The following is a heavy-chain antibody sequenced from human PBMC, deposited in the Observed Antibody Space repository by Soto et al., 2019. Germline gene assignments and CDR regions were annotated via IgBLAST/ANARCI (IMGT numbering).Heavy chain of an antibody. CDR3: ARERNQMISAGMGV. V-gene: IGHV1-2*02. CDR1: GYTFTGYY. J-gene: IGHJ6*02. CDR2: INPETGGT. D-gene: IGHD2-2*01. Sequence: QVQLVQSGADVKTPGASVRVSCKASGYTFTGYYVHWVREAPGQGLEWMGWINPETGGTSYAQKFQGRVTLSRDTSINTAYLELSRLRFADAAVYFCARERNQMISAGMGVWGQGTTVTVSS.